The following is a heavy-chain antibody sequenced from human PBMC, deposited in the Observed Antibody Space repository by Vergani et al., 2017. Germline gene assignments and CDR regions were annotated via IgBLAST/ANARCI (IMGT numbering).Heavy chain of an antibody. J-gene: IGHJ4*02. Sequence: QVQLVESGGGVVQPGRSLRLSCAASGFTFSSYGMHWVRQAPGKGLEWVAVIWYDGSNKYYADSVKGRFTISRDNSKNTLYLQMNSLRAEDTAVYYCAKDSGDYAPPRDFDYWGQGTLVTVSS. D-gene: IGHD4-17*01. V-gene: IGHV3-33*06. CDR2: IWYDGSNK. CDR1: GFTFSSYG. CDR3: AKDSGDYAPPRDFDY.